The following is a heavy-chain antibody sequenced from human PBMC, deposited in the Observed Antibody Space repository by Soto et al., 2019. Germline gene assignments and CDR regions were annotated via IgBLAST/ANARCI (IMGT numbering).Heavy chain of an antibody. J-gene: IGHJ6*02. CDR2: ISASGSTT. V-gene: IGHV3-48*03. D-gene: IGHD1-1*01. Sequence: QLVESGGGLVQPGRSLRLSCEASGFTFSNYEMNWVRQAPGKGLEWVSYISASGSTTYYGDPVRGRFTISRDNAKNSVFLQMSSLRAEDAAVYYCARVGGVDTTESRYSYGLDVWGQGTTVTVSS. CDR3: ARVGGVDTTESRYSYGLDV. CDR1: GFTFSNYE.